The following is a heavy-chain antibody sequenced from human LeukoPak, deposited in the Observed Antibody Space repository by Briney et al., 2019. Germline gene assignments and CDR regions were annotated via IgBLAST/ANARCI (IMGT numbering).Heavy chain of an antibody. Sequence: GASVKVSCKVSGDNLSELTVHWVRQAPGKGVEWIGGFDPEEGERLYAQKFEGRVTMTEDTSTDTAYMQLTSLRSEDTAVYYCATFCVYDLLECFDYWGQGTLVTVFS. CDR3: ATFCVYDLLECFDY. D-gene: IGHD5/OR15-5a*01. J-gene: IGHJ4*02. CDR1: GDNLSELT. CDR2: FDPEEGER. V-gene: IGHV1-24*01.